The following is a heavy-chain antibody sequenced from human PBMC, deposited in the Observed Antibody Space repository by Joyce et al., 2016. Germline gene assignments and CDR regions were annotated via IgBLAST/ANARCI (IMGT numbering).Heavy chain of an antibody. CDR2: ISYDEKRE. CDR3: VKGVWRHYYYYDMDV. J-gene: IGHJ6*02. V-gene: IGHV3-30*18. D-gene: IGHD3-16*01. Sequence: QVQLVESGGGTVQPGGSLRLSCVASGFTFRSYNMHWARQAPGKGLEWLAVISYDEKREYYGASVKGRFTISRVNSKDTVFLQMNGLTTEDTAVYYCVKGVWRHYYYYDMDVWGPGTTVTVSS. CDR1: GFTFRSYN.